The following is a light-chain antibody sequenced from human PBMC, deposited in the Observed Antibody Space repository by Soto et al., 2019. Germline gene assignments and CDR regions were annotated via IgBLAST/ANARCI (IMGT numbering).Light chain of an antibody. CDR2: KAS. J-gene: IGKJ2*01. Sequence: DIQMTQSPSTLSASVGDRVTITCRASQSISNWLAWYQQKPGKAPKLLIYKASTLESGVPSRFSGSGSGTEFTLTISSLEPDDFATYYCQQYTTVATFGQGTKLEIK. CDR1: QSISNW. V-gene: IGKV1-5*03. CDR3: QQYTTVAT.